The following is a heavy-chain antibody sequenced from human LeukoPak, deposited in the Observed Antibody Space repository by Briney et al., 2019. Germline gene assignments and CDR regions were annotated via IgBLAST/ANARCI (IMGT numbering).Heavy chain of an antibody. J-gene: IGHJ4*02. Sequence: ASVKVSCKASGYTFTSYGISWVRQAPGQGLEWMGWISAYNGNTNYVQKLQGRVTITTDTSTSTAYMELRSLRSDDTAVYYCARGGGSGSYYYPLDYWGQGTLVTVSS. CDR3: ARGGGSGSYYYPLDY. CDR2: ISAYNGNT. D-gene: IGHD3-10*01. CDR1: GYTFTSYG. V-gene: IGHV1-18*01.